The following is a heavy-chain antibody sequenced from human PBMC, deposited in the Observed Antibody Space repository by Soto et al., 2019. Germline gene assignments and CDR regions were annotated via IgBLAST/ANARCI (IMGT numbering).Heavy chain of an antibody. CDR2: INGGSTT. D-gene: IGHD3-3*01. J-gene: IGHJ6*02. CDR3: AKDKDWSGVYGMDV. CDR1: GFTFSSYA. Sequence: LRLSCAASGFTFSSYAMSWVRQAPGKGLEWVTAINGGSTTYYADSVKGRFTISRDNSKNTLYLQMNSLRAEDTAVYYCAKDKDWSGVYGMDVWGQGTTVTV. V-gene: IGHV3-23*01.